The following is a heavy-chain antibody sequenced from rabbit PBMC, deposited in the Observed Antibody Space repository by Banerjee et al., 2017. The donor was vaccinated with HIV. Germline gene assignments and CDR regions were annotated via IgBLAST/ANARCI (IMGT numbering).Heavy chain of an antibody. CDR1: GFDLSSYYY. D-gene: IGHD7-1*01. V-gene: IGHV1S45*01. Sequence: QEQLVESGGGLVKPGASLTLTCKASGFDLSSYYYMCWVRQAPGKGLEWIACISAGSSGSTYYANWAKGRFTISKTSSTTVTLQMTSLTAADTATYFCARDAGGDGYSNDLWGPGTLVTVS. CDR2: ISAGSSGST. J-gene: IGHJ4*01. CDR3: ARDAGGDGYSNDL.